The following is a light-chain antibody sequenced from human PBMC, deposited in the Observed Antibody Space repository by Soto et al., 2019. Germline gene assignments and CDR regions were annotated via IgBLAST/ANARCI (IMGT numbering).Light chain of an antibody. CDR1: QSISSY. J-gene: IGKJ3*01. CDR3: PQSYSPLLT. V-gene: IGKV1-39*01. CDR2: AAS. Sequence: DIQMTQSPSSLSASVGDRVTMTCRASQSISSYLNWYQQKRAKAPKLLIYAASSLQSGVPSSFGGGGSGTYFTLTISSLQPEDFVTYYYPQSYSPLLTFGPGTKVDIK.